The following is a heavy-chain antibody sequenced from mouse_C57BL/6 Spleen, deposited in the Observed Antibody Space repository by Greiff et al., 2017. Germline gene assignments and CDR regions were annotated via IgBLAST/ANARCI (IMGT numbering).Heavy chain of an antibody. CDR2: IHPNSGST. V-gene: IGHV1-64*01. Sequence: QVQLQQPGAELVKPGASVKLSCKASGYTFTSYWMHWVKQRPGQGLEWIGLIHPNSGSTNYNEKFKSKATLTVDKSSRTAYMQLSSLTSEDSAVYYWARGRYYGSSSWFAYWGQGTLVTVSA. D-gene: IGHD1-1*01. CDR1: GYTFTSYW. J-gene: IGHJ3*01. CDR3: ARGRYYGSSSWFAY.